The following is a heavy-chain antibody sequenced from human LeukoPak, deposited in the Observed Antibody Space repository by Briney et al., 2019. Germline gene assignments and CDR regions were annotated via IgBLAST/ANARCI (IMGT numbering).Heavy chain of an antibody. CDR3: ARCRYSYGPDY. CDR1: GGSFGGYY. CDR2: INHSGST. V-gene: IGHV4-34*01. Sequence: SETLSLTCAVDGGSFGGYYWSSIRQPPGKGLEWIGEINHSGSTNYNPSLKSRVTISVDTSKNQFSLKLSSVTAADTAVYYCARCRYSYGPDYWGQGTLVTVSS. D-gene: IGHD5-18*01. J-gene: IGHJ4*02.